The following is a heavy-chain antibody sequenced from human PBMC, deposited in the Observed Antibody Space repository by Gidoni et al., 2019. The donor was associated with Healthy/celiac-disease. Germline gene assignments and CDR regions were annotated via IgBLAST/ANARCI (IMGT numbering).Heavy chain of an antibody. J-gene: IGHJ6*02. Sequence: EVQLLESGGGLVQPGGSLRLSCAASGFTFSSYAMSWVRQAPGKGLEWVSAISGIGGSTYYADSVKGRFTISRDNSKNTLYLQMNSLRAEDTAVYYCARVAAAGTGDRDYYYGMDVWGQGTTVTVSS. CDR1: GFTFSSYA. D-gene: IGHD6-13*01. CDR3: ARVAAAGTGDRDYYYGMDV. CDR2: ISGIGGST. V-gene: IGHV3-23*01.